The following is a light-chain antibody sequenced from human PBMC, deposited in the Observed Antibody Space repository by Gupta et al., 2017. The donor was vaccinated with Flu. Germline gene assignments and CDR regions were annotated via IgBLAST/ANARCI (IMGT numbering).Light chain of an antibody. CDR2: AAS. CDR3: LQHKRYPRT. Sequence: PSSLSASGGDRVTITSRASQGSRNELGWYQQKPGKAPKRLNYAASSLQSGAPTRISSSGSGTESTLTISSLQPEYFATYYGLQHKRYPRTFGQGTKVEIK. V-gene: IGKV1-17*01. CDR1: QGSRNE. J-gene: IGKJ1*01.